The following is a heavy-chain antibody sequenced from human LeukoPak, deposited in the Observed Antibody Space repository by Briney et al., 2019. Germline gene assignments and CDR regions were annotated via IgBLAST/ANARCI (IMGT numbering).Heavy chain of an antibody. CDR3: ARDLEGSGHYYDSSGYSAGGY. Sequence: SVKVSCKASGGTFSSYAISWVRQAPGQGLEWMGGIIPIFGTANYAQKCQGRVTITADESTSTAYMELSSLRSEDTAVYYCARDLEGSGHYYDSSGYSAGGYWGQGTLVTVSS. D-gene: IGHD3-22*01. V-gene: IGHV1-69*13. CDR1: GGTFSSYA. J-gene: IGHJ4*02. CDR2: IIPIFGTA.